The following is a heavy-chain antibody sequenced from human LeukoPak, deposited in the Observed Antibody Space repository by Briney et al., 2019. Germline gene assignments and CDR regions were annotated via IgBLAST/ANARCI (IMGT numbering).Heavy chain of an antibody. CDR1: GGSIGSYY. CDR2: IYYSGST. Sequence: PSETLSLTCTVSGGSIGSYYWSWIRQPPGKGLEWIGYIYYSGSTNYNPSLTSRVTISVDTSKNQFSLKLSSVTAADTAVYYCARDKKDYYDSSGYYYFAFDIWGQGTIVNVSS. D-gene: IGHD3-22*01. J-gene: IGHJ3*02. V-gene: IGHV4-59*01. CDR3: ARDKKDYYDSSGYYYFAFDI.